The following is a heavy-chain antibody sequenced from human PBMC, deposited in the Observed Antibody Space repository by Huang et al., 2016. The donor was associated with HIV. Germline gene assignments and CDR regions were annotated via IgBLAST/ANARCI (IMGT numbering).Heavy chain of an antibody. Sequence: QVQLVESGGGVVQPGTSLRLFCAASGFIFSNFGMDWVRQGAGKGLEWGAVISDDGRRDRYSDSVKGRFTISRDNDKNTLSLEMNRLRHDDTAVYYCAKESRWFSDFDQWGQGTLVTVSS. CDR3: AKESRWFSDFDQ. CDR2: ISDDGRRD. V-gene: IGHV3-30*18. CDR1: GFIFSNFG. D-gene: IGHD2-15*01. J-gene: IGHJ5*02.